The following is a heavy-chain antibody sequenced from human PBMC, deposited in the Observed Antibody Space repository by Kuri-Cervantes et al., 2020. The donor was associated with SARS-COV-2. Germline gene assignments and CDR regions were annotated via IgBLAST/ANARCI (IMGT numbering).Heavy chain of an antibody. V-gene: IGHV4-59*08. CDR2: IYYSGST. CDR1: GGSISSYY. CDR3: ARHGFDFWSGYARTYYYYYGMDV. D-gene: IGHD3-3*01. Sequence: GSLRLSCTVSGGSISSYYWSWIRQPPGKGPEWIGYIYYSGSTNYNPSLKSRVTISVDTSKNQFSLKLSSVTAADTAVYYCARHGFDFWSGYARTYYYYYGMDVWGQGTTVTVSS. J-gene: IGHJ6*02.